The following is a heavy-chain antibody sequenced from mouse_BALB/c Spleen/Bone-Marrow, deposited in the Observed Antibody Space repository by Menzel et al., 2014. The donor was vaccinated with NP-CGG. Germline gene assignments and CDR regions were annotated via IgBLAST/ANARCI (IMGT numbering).Heavy chain of an antibody. CDR3: ARGGNYAWFAY. V-gene: IGHV5-17*02. Sequence: EVQLVESGGGLVQPGGSRKLSCAASGFTFSSFGMHWVRQAPEKGLEWVAYISSGSRTIYYADTVKGRFTISRDNPKNTLFLQMTSLRSEDTAMYYCARGGNYAWFAYWGQGTLVTVSA. J-gene: IGHJ3*01. CDR1: GFTFSSFG. D-gene: IGHD2-1*01. CDR2: ISSGSRTI.